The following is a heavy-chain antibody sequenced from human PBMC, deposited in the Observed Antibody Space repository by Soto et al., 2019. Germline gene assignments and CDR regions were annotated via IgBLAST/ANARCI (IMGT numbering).Heavy chain of an antibody. CDR3: TRPDSSGYPDYYYGMDV. CDR1: GFTFSDSA. Sequence: GGSLRLSCAASGFTFSDSAMHWVRQASGKGLEWVGRIRSKTKSYATAYAASVKGRFTISRDDSKKMVYLQMNSLKTEDTAVYYCTRPDSSGYPDYYYGMDVWGQGTTVTVSS. CDR2: IRSKTKSYAT. J-gene: IGHJ6*02. D-gene: IGHD3-22*01. V-gene: IGHV3-73*01.